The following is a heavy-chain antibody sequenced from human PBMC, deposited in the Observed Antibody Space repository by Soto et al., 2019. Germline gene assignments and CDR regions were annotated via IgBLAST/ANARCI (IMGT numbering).Heavy chain of an antibody. Sequence: VGSLGLSCAASGLTFRSYGRNWVGKAQGKGLMWVSRINSDGSSTSYADSVKGRFTISRDNAKNTLYLQMNSLRAEDTAVYYCARAVHQYYYDSSGSDYWGQGTLVTVSS. V-gene: IGHV3-74*01. CDR2: INSDGSST. CDR3: ARAVHQYYYDSSGSDY. J-gene: IGHJ4*02. CDR1: GLTFRSYG. D-gene: IGHD3-22*01.